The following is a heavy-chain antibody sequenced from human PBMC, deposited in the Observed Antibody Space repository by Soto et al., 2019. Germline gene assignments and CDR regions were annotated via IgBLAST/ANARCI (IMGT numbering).Heavy chain of an antibody. Sequence: ASVKVSCKASGYTFTSYDINWVRQATGQGLEWMGWMNPNSGNTGYAQKFQGRVTMTRNTSISTAYMELSSLRSEDTAVYYCARGGGAPYDILTGYYIYYYYYYMDVWGKGTTVTVS. CDR3: ARGGGAPYDILTGYYIYYYYYYMDV. CDR2: MNPNSGNT. J-gene: IGHJ6*03. CDR1: GYTFTSYD. D-gene: IGHD3-9*01. V-gene: IGHV1-8*01.